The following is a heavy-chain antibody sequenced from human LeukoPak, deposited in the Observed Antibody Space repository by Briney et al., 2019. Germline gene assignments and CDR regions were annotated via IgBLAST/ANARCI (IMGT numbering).Heavy chain of an antibody. CDR3: TRPDSTGFYTD. CDR2: VYPRDSDT. D-gene: IGHD3-22*01. V-gene: IGHV5-51*01. Sequence: GESLKIYCKSSGYSSTIYWIAWVRQMPGKGLEWMAIVYPRDSDTRYSPSFQGQVTVSADKSINTAYLQWSSLKASDTAMYYCTRPDSTGFYTDWGQGTLVTVSS. J-gene: IGHJ4*02. CDR1: GYSSTIYW.